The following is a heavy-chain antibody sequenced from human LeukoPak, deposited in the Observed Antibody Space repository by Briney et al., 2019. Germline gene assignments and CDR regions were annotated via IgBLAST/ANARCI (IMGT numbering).Heavy chain of an antibody. CDR3: ANTPVRGVIPFDY. D-gene: IGHD3-10*01. J-gene: IGHJ4*02. CDR1: GFTFSSYA. Sequence: GGSLRLSCAASGFTFSSYAMSWVRQAPGKGLEWVSAISGSGGSTYYADSVKGRFTISRDNSKNTLYLQMNSLRAEDTAVYYCANTPVRGVIPFDYWGQGTLVTVSS. V-gene: IGHV3-23*01. CDR2: ISGSGGST.